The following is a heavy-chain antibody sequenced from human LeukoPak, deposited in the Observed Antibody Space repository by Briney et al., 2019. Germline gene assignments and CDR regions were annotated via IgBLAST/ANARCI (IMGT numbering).Heavy chain of an antibody. CDR3: ARYGDYVRTLDC. CDR2: INPNSGGT. V-gene: IGHV1-2*02. J-gene: IGHJ4*02. CDR1: VYTFTVYY. D-gene: IGHD4-17*01. Sequence: GASVEVSCKASVYTFTVYYIHWVRQAPGQGLEWMGWINPNSGGTKYAQKFQGRVTMTRDTSISTAYKELSRLRSDDTAVYYCARYGDYVRTLDCWGQGTLVTVSS.